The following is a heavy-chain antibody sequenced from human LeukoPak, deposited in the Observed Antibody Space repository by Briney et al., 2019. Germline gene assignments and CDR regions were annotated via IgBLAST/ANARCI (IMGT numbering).Heavy chain of an antibody. D-gene: IGHD2-2*01. J-gene: IGHJ3*02. CDR2: INPSDSYT. Sequence: GGSLRLSCAASGYSFTSYWISWVRQMPGKGLEWMGRINPSDSYTNYSPSFQGHVTISADKSISTAYLQWSSLKAPDTAMYYCARREYCSSTSCYGGDDAFDIWGQGTMVTVSS. CDR3: ARREYCSSTSCYGGDDAFDI. CDR1: GYSFTSYW. V-gene: IGHV5-10-1*01.